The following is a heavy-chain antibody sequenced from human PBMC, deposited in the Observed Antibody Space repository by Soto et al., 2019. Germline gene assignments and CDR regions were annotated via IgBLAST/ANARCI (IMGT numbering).Heavy chain of an antibody. CDR2: IYPGESDT. D-gene: IGHD2-2*01. J-gene: IGHJ4*02. CDR1: GYSFNSYW. CDR3: ERITGTRKSCSSTSCYRTPMYX. Sequence: GESLKISCKGSGYSFNSYWIGWVRQMPGKGLELMVIIYPGESDTRYSPSFKGQVTISADKSISTAYLQWSSLKASDTAMYYCERITGTRKSCSSTSCYRTPMYXWGQGTLVTVSX. V-gene: IGHV5-51*01.